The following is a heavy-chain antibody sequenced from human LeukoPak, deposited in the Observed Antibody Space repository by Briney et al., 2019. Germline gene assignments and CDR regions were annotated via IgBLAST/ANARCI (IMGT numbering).Heavy chain of an antibody. V-gene: IGHV1-69*04. D-gene: IGHD3-22*01. Sequence: ASVKVSCKASGGTFSSYAISWVRQAPGQGLECMGSIIPIFGIANYAQKFQGRVTITADKSTSTAYMELSSLRSEDTAVYYCARAPYHYDSSGYWFDPWGQGTLVTVSS. CDR3: ARAPYHYDSSGYWFDP. CDR2: IIPIFGIA. CDR1: GGTFSSYA. J-gene: IGHJ5*02.